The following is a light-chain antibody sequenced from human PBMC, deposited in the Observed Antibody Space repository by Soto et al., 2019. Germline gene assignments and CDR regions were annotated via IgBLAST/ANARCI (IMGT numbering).Light chain of an antibody. CDR2: KAS. V-gene: IGKV1-5*03. CDR1: QSISSW. Sequence: DIQMTQSTSTLSASVGDRVTITCRASQSISSWLAWYQQKPGKAPKLLIYKASSLESGVPSRFSGSGSGTEFTLTISSLQPDDFATYYCQQYNSLWTFGQGTKVKIK. J-gene: IGKJ1*01. CDR3: QQYNSLWT.